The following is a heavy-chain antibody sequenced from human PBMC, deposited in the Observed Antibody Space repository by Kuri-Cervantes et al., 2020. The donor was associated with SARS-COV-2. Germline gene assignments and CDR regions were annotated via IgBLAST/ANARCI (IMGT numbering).Heavy chain of an antibody. D-gene: IGHD2-2*01. V-gene: IGHV4-34*01. CDR1: GGSISSGGYS. CDR3: ARGGRGYIRGSTSATYYYYGMDV. Sequence: SETLSLTCAVSGGSISSGGYSWSWIRQPPGKGLEWIGEINHSGSTNYNPSLKSRVTISVGTSKNQFSLKLSSVTAADTAVYYCARGGRGYIRGSTSATYYYYGMDVWGQGTTVTVSS. CDR2: INHSGST. J-gene: IGHJ6*02.